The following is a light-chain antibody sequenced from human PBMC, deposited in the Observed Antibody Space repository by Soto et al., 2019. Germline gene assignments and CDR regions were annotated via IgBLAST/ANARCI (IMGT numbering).Light chain of an antibody. V-gene: IGKV2-24*01. CDR2: QIS. J-gene: IGKJ1*01. CDR3: MQATQFRT. Sequence: DIVMTQTPLSLPVTLGQPAFISCRSSRSLLHSDGNTYLSWFHQRPGQPPRLLIYQISNRFSGVPDRFSGSGAGTHFTLRISRVEAEDVGVYYCMQATQFRTFGQGTKVEIK. CDR1: RSLLHSDGNTY.